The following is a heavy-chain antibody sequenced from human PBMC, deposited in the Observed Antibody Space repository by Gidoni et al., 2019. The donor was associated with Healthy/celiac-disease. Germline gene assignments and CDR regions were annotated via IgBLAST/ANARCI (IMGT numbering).Heavy chain of an antibody. CDR1: GGSISSYY. V-gene: IGHV4-59*01. D-gene: IGHD2-8*01. CDR3: ARGWSGFDP. J-gene: IGHJ5*02. Sequence: QVQLQESGPGLVKPSETLSLTCTVSGGSISSYYWSWIRQPPGKGLEWIGYIYYSGSTNYNPSLKSRVTISVDTSKNQFSLKLSSVTAADTAVYYCARGWSGFDPWGQGTLVTVSS. CDR2: IYYSGST.